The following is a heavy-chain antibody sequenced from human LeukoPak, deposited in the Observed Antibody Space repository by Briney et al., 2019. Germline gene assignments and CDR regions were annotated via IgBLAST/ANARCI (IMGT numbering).Heavy chain of an antibody. CDR3: ARGRYPTRITMVRGVIISSKHLFDP. J-gene: IGHJ5*02. Sequence: ASVKVSCKASGYTFTSYDINWVRQATGQGLEWMGWMNPNSGNTGYAQKFQGRVTMTRNTSISTAYMELSSLRPEDTAVYYCARGRYPTRITMVRGVIISSKHLFDPWGQGTLVTVSS. V-gene: IGHV1-8*01. D-gene: IGHD3-10*01. CDR2: MNPNSGNT. CDR1: GYTFTSYD.